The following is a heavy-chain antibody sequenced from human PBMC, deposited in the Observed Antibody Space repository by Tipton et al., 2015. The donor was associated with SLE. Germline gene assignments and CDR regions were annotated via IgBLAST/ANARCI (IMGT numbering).Heavy chain of an antibody. J-gene: IGHJ3*02. CDR2: IHTSGST. CDR1: GGSISSYY. Sequence: LRLSCTVSGGSISSYYWSWIRQPAGKGLEWIGRIHTSGSTNYNPSLKSRVTISVDTSKNQFSLKLSSVTAADTAVYYCARISSSWYKAFDIWGQGTMVTVSS. V-gene: IGHV4-4*07. D-gene: IGHD6-13*01. CDR3: ARISSSWYKAFDI.